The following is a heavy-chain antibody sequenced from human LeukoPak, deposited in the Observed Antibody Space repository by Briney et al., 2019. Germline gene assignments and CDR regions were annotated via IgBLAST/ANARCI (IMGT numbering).Heavy chain of an antibody. J-gene: IGHJ6*02. CDR1: GLTLSHYY. CDR2: INRVGGEI. CDR3: ARVGYDWNGMDV. D-gene: IGHD1-20*01. Sequence: GGSLRLSCAASGLTLSHYYMTRVRQAPGKGLEWVANINRVGGEIYYVDSVKGRFTISRDNVKNSLYLEMNSLRVEDTAVYYCARVGYDWNGMDVWGQGTTVTVSS. V-gene: IGHV3-7*03.